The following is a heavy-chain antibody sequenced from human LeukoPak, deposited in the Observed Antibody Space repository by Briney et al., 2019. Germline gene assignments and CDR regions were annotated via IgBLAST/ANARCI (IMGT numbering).Heavy chain of an antibody. D-gene: IGHD5-18*01. CDR3: ARPGVGSGRYGAFDI. CDR1: GGSISSYY. CDR2: IYYSGST. J-gene: IGHJ3*02. Sequence: SETLSLTCTVSGGSISSYYWSWIRQPPGKGLEWIGYIYYSGSTNYNPSLKSRVTISVDTSKNQFSLKLSSVTAADTAVYYCARPGVGSGRYGAFDIWGQGTMVTVSS. V-gene: IGHV4-59*08.